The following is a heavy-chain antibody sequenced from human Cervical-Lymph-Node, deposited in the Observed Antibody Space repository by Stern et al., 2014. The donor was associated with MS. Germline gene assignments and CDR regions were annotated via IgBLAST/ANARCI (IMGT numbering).Heavy chain of an antibody. CDR2: FFWGDDK. V-gene: IGHV2-5*02. Sequence: QVTLRESGPTLVKPTQTLTLTCTFFGFSLSTSGVGVGWIRQPPGKALEWLALFFWGDDKPESPSLTSKTTFTQDTSKNQVVLTMTNKDPADTATYYCAHGVYGDYDHWGQGILVAVSS. D-gene: IGHD5/OR15-5a*01. CDR3: AHGVYGDYDH. CDR1: GFSLSTSGVG. J-gene: IGHJ4*02.